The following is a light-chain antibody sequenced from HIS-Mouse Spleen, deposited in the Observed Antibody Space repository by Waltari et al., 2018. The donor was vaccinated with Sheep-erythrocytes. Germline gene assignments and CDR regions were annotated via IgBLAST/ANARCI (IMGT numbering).Light chain of an antibody. CDR3: QAWDSSSWV. Sequence: SYELTQPPSVSVSPGQTASITCSGDQLGYKSSCWYQQKPGQYPVLVIYQDSKRPSGIPERFSGSNSGNTATLTISGTQAMDEADYYCQAWDSSSWVFGGGTKLTVL. V-gene: IGLV3-1*01. J-gene: IGLJ3*02. CDR2: QDS. CDR1: QLGYKS.